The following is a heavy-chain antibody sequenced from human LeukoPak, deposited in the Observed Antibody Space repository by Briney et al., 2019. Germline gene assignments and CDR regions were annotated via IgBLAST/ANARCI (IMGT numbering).Heavy chain of an antibody. J-gene: IGHJ4*02. CDR2: IKQDGSEK. Sequence: GGSLRLSCAASGFTFSSYWMSWVRQAPGKGLEWVANIKQDGSEKYYVDSVKGRFTISRDNAKNSLYLQMNSLRAEDTAVYYCARDRRYYGSGDYFDYWGQGTLVTASS. CDR3: ARDRRYYGSGDYFDY. V-gene: IGHV3-7*01. D-gene: IGHD3-10*01. CDR1: GFTFSSYW.